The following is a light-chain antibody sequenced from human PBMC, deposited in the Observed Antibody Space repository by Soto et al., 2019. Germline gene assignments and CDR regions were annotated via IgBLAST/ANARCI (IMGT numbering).Light chain of an antibody. CDR3: SSYTRSSTVV. V-gene: IGLV2-14*01. J-gene: IGLJ3*02. Sequence: QSVLTQPASVSGSPGQSVTISCSGSSSDVGACNYVSWYQRHPGKAPQLMIYVVTNRPAGVSNRFSGSKSGNTASLTISGLQAEDEADYFCSSYTRSSTVVFGGGTKLTVL. CDR1: SSDVGACNY. CDR2: VVT.